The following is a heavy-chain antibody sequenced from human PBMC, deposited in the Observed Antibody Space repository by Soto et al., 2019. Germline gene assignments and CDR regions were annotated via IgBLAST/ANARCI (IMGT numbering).Heavy chain of an antibody. D-gene: IGHD6-6*01. CDR1: GFTFSSSG. CDR3: AKDSSSTWSIDF. CDR2: ISYDGSDK. J-gene: IGHJ4*02. Sequence: QVQLVESGGGVVQPGRSLRLSCVASGFTFSSSGMHWVRQAPGKGLEWVAVISYDGSDKQYADSVKGRFTISRDDSKHALHLQMNSLRPEDPAVYYCAKDSSSTWSIDFWGEGTLVTVS. V-gene: IGHV3-30*18.